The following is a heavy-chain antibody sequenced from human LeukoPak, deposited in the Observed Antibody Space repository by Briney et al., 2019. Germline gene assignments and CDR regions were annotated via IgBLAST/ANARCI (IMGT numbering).Heavy chain of an antibody. CDR1: GASISNYY. CDR2: IYYNGRI. V-gene: IGHV4-59*01. Sequence: SETLSLTCTVSGASISNYYWSWIRQPPGKGLEWIGYIYYNGRINYNPSLKSRVTISLDTSKNQFSLKLSSVTAADTAVYYCARGADCSSTSCYGHWFDPWGQGTLVTVSS. J-gene: IGHJ5*02. D-gene: IGHD2-2*01. CDR3: ARGADCSSTSCYGHWFDP.